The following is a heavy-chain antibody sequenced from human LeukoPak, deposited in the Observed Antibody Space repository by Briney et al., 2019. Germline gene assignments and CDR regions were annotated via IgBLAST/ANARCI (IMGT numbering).Heavy chain of an antibody. CDR3: AKSGGGTTKNKYYFDY. V-gene: IGHV3-23*01. CDR1: GFTFSTYA. CDR2: ISGSGSST. D-gene: IGHD3-10*01. J-gene: IGHJ4*02. Sequence: GGSLRLSCAASGFTFSTYAMSWVRQAPGKGPEWVSSISGSGSSTYYADSVKDRFTISRDSSKNTIYLQMNSLRAEDTAVFYCAKSGGGTTKNKYYFDYWGQGTLVTVSS.